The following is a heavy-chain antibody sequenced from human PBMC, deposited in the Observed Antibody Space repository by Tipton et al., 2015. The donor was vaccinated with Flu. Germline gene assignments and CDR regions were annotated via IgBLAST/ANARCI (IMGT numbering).Heavy chain of an antibody. CDR3: ASYFDWLGAFDI. J-gene: IGHJ3*02. Sequence: TLSLTCTVSGGSISSYYWSWIRQPAGKGLEWIGRIYTSGSTNYNPSLKSRVTMSVDTSKNQFSLKLSSVTAADTAVYYCASYFDWLGAFDIWDQGTMVTVSS. CDR1: GGSISSYY. V-gene: IGHV4-4*07. CDR2: IYTSGST. D-gene: IGHD3-9*01.